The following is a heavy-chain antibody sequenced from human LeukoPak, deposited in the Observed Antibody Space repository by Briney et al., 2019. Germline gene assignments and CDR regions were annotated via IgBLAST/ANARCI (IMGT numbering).Heavy chain of an antibody. CDR2: IFHSGST. D-gene: IGHD3-22*01. V-gene: IGHV4-59*08. J-gene: IGHJ6*02. Sequence: SETLSLTCTVSSGSISTYYWSWIRQSPGKGLEWMGYIFHSGSTTYNPSLSSRLTISVDTSKNQFSLELRSVTAADTAVYYCARQGTSGSYLSGLDVWGQGTTVTVSS. CDR3: ARQGTSGSYLSGLDV. CDR1: SGSISTYY.